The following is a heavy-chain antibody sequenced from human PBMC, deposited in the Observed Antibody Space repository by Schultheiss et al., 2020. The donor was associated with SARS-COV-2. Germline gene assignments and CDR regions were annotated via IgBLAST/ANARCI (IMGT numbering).Heavy chain of an antibody. Sequence: GGSLRLSCAASGFTVSSNYMSWVRQAPGKGLEWVAVISYDGSNKYYADSVKGRFTISRDNAKNSLYLQMNSLRAEDTAVYYCARDGFPPRNHDYWGQGTLVTVSS. CDR2: ISYDGSNK. D-gene: IGHD1-14*01. J-gene: IGHJ4*02. CDR1: GFTVSSNY. V-gene: IGHV3-30-3*01. CDR3: ARDGFPPRNHDY.